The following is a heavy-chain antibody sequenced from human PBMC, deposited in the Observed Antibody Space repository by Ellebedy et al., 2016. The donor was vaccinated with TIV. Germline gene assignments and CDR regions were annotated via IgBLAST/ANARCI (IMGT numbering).Heavy chain of an antibody. V-gene: IGHV4-34*01. D-gene: IGHD3-10*01. Sequence: MPGRSLRLSCAVYGGSFSGYYWTWIRQPPGKGLEWIGEINYSGSTNYNPSLKSRVTTFVDTSKKQLSLELSSVTAADTAVYYCAGNYYGSGSFPNWGQGTLVTVSS. CDR3: AGNYYGSGSFPN. CDR2: INYSGST. J-gene: IGHJ4*02. CDR1: GGSFSGYY.